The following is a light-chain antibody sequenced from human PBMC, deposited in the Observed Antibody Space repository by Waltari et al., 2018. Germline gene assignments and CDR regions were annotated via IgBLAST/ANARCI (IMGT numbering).Light chain of an antibody. CDR3: QQYNNWSF. V-gene: IGKV3-15*01. CDR2: GAS. Sequence: EIVMTQSPATLSVSPGERATLSCRASQSVSSNLAWYQQKPGQAPRLLMYGASTRATGIPARFSGSGSGTEFTLTISSLQSEDFAVYYCQQYNNWSFFGQGTRLEIK. CDR1: QSVSSN. J-gene: IGKJ5*01.